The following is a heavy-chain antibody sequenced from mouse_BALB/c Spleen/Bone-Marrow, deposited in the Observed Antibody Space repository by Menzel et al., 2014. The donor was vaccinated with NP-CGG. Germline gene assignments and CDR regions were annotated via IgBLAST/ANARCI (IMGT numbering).Heavy chain of an antibody. CDR2: IDHANGNT. CDR1: GFNIKDTY. D-gene: IGHD2-4*01. V-gene: IGHV14-3*02. J-gene: IGHJ3*01. Sequence: EVQLQQSGAELVKPGASVELSCTASGFNIKDTYMHWVKQRPEQGLEWIGRIDHANGNTKYDPKFQGKATITADTSSNTAYLQLSSLTSEDTAVYYCARWGITTGFAYWGQGTLVTVSA. CDR3: ARWGITTGFAY.